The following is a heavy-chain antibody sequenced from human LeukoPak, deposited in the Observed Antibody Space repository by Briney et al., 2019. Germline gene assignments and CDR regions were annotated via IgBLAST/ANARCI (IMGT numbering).Heavy chain of an antibody. V-gene: IGHV3-21*01. CDR1: GFTFSSYA. Sequence: GGSLRLSCAASGFTFSSYAMNWVRQAPGKGLEWVSSISSSSSYMYYTDSVKGRFTISRDNAKNSLYLQMNSLRAEDTAVYYCAKGEVGATLDYFDYWGQGTLVTVSS. CDR2: ISSSSSYM. CDR3: AKGEVGATLDYFDY. D-gene: IGHD1-26*01. J-gene: IGHJ4*02.